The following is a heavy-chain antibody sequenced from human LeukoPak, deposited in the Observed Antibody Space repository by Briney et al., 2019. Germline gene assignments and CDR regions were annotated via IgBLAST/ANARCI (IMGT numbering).Heavy chain of an antibody. J-gene: IGHJ3*02. Sequence: SETLSLTCTVSGGSISSYYWSWIRQPPEKGLEWIGYIYYSASTNYNPSLKSRVTISVDTSKNQFSLKLSSVTAADTAVYYCARDRGIAAASNDAFDIWGQGTMVTVSS. D-gene: IGHD6-13*01. CDR3: ARDRGIAAASNDAFDI. CDR2: IYYSAST. CDR1: GGSISSYY. V-gene: IGHV4-59*01.